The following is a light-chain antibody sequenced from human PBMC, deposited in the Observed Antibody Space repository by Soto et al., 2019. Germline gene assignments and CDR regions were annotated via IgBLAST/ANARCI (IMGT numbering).Light chain of an antibody. J-gene: IGKJ5*01. CDR1: QSVTSN. CDR2: GAS. Sequence: EVVMSQSLATLSVSPGDRATLSRRASQSVTSNLAWYQQKPGQAPRLLIYGASTRATGIPARFSGSGSGTEFTLTISSLQSEDFAVYFCQQYNNWPPITFGQGTRLEN. CDR3: QQYNNWPPIT. V-gene: IGKV3-15*01.